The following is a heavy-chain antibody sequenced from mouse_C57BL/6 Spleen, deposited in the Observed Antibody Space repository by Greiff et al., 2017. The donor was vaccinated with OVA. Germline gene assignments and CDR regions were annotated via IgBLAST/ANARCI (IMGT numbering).Heavy chain of an antibody. V-gene: IGHV1-76*01. D-gene: IGHD2-5*01. J-gene: IGHJ4*01. CDR3: ARETYYSNFYAMDY. Sequence: QVQLKQSGAELVRPGASVKLSCKASGYTFTDYYINWVKQRPGQGLEWIARIYPGSGNTYYNEKFKGKATLTAEKSSSTAYMQLSSLTSEDSAVYFCARETYYSNFYAMDYWGQGTSVTVSS. CDR2: IYPGSGNT. CDR1: GYTFTDYY.